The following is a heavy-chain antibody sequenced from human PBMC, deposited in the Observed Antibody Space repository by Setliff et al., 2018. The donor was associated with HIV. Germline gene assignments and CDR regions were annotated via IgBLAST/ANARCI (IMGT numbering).Heavy chain of an antibody. CDR2: IHGDGSVT. CDR1: GFPFSNDW. CDR3: ASPPHLQG. V-gene: IGHV3-74*01. J-gene: IGHJ4*02. Sequence: LRLSCAASGFPFSNDWMQWVRQVPGKGLVWAARIHGDGSVTNYADSVKGRFTISRDNAKNTLYLQMNSLGADDTAVYYCASPPHLQGWGQGTLVTVSS.